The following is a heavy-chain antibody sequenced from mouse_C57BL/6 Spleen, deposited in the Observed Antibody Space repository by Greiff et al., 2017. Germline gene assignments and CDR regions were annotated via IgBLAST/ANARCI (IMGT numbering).Heavy chain of an antibody. J-gene: IGHJ2*01. D-gene: IGHD2-5*01. CDR2: IYPGNSDT. CDR3: TRETSYYSNEGVSAYYFDY. Sequence: EVKLVESGTVLARPGASVKMSCKTSGYTFTSYWMHWVKQRPGQGLEWIGAIYPGNSDTSYNQKFKGKAKLTAVTSASTAYMELSSLTNEDSAVYYCTRETSYYSNEGVSAYYFDYWGQGTTLTVSS. V-gene: IGHV1-5*01. CDR1: GYTFTSYW.